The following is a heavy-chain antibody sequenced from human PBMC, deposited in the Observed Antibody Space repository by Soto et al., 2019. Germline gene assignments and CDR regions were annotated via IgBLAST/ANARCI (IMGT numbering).Heavy chain of an antibody. V-gene: IGHV3-23*01. J-gene: IGHJ5*02. CDR1: GFTFSSYA. CDR2: ISGSGGST. Sequence: VGSLRLSCAASGFTFSSYAMSWVRQAPGKGLEWVSAISGSGGSTYYADSVKGRFTISRDNSKSTLYLQMNSLRAEDTAVYYCAKDQGPEVFDPWGQGTLVTVSS. CDR3: AKDQGPEVFDP.